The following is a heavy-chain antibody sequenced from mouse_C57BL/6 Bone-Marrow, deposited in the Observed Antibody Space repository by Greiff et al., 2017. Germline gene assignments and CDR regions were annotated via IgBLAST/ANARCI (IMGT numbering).Heavy chain of an antibody. CDR3: ARSDYDCIWYFDV. V-gene: IGHV1-64*01. D-gene: IGHD2-4*01. CDR2: IHPNSGST. Sequence: QVQLQQPGAELVKPGASVKLSCKASGYTFTSYWMHWVKQRPGQGLEWIGMIHPNSGSTNYNEKFKSKATLTVDKSSSTAYMQLSNLTSEDSAVYYCARSDYDCIWYFDVWGTGTAVTVSS. CDR1: GYTFTSYW. J-gene: IGHJ1*03.